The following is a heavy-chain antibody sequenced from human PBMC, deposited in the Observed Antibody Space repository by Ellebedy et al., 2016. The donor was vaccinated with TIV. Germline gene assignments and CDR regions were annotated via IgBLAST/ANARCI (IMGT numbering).Heavy chain of an antibody. D-gene: IGHD5-24*01. V-gene: IGHV1-69*13. CDR2: TIPMFGTA. CDR1: GGSFSTYA. Sequence: AASVKVSCKASGGSFSTYAFSWVRQAPGQGLEWLGGTIPMFGTANFAQRLQGRVTITADESTRTAYMELSSLRSEDTAVYYCAGDRAPIGRNWYYDLWGRGTLVTVSS. J-gene: IGHJ2*01. CDR3: AGDRAPIGRNWYYDL.